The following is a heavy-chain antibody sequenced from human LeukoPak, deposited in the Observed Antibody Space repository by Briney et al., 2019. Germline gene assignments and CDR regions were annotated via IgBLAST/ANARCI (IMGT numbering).Heavy chain of an antibody. CDR2: VSPNNGNT. J-gene: IGHJ4*02. Sequence: ASVKVSCKTSGYTFTDYDITWVRQAPGQGLEWMGSVSPNNGNTYYSQRFQDRVTSSKDTSTGTAYMDLRKLRTDDAAMYYCARNGRVRRVVKDLFEYWGQGTLVAVSS. V-gene: IGHV1-18*01. CDR3: ARNGRVRRVVKDLFEY. D-gene: IGHD3-10*01. CDR1: GYTFTDYD.